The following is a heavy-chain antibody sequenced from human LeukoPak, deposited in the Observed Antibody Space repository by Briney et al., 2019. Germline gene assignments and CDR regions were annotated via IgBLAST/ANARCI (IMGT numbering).Heavy chain of an antibody. CDR3: AMAYSSSWYYFDY. J-gene: IGHJ4*02. CDR2: IYYSGST. Sequence: SDTLSLTCTVSGGSIRGYFWTWIRQPPRKGLEWIGYIYYSGSTNYNPSLKSRVTIAVDTSKNQFSLRLSSVTAADTAVYYCAMAYSSSWYYFDYWGQGTLVTVSS. D-gene: IGHD6-13*01. CDR1: GGSIRGYF. V-gene: IGHV4-59*07.